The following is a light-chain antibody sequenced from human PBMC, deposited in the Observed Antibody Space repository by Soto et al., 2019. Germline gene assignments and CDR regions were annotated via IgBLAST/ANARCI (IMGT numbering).Light chain of an antibody. CDR2: GAS. Sequence: EIVMTQSPATLSVSPGERATLSCRASQSVGSNLAWSQQKPGQAPRLLIYGASTRATGIPARFSGSGSGTEFTLTISSLQSEDFAVYYCQQYNNWPQTFGQGTKVEIK. CDR3: QQYNNWPQT. J-gene: IGKJ1*01. CDR1: QSVGSN. V-gene: IGKV3-15*01.